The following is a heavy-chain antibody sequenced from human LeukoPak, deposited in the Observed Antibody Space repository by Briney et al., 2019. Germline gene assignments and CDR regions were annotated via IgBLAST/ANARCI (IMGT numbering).Heavy chain of an antibody. CDR1: GGTFSSYA. J-gene: IGHJ2*01. V-gene: IGHV1-69*04. CDR2: IIPILGIA. D-gene: IGHD6-19*01. Sequence: SVKVSCKASGGTFSSYAISWVRQAPGQGLELMGRIIPILGIANYAQKFQGRVTITADKSTSTAYMELSSLRSEDTAVYYCARDRLGPNWYFDLWGRGTLVTVSS. CDR3: ARDRLGPNWYFDL.